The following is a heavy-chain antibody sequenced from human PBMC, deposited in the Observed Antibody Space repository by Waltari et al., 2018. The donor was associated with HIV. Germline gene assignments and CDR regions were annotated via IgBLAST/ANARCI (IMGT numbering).Heavy chain of an antibody. CDR2: INAGNGNT. V-gene: IGHV1-3*01. CDR1: GYTFTSYA. CDR3: ARDVELRLHYYYYGMDV. J-gene: IGHJ6*02. D-gene: IGHD1-7*01. Sequence: QVQLVQSGAEVKKPGASVKVSCKASGYTFTSYAMHWVRQAPGQRLEWMGWINAGNGNTKYSPKFQGRVTITRDTSASTAYMELSSLRSEDTAVYYCARDVELRLHYYYYGMDVWGQGTTVTVSS.